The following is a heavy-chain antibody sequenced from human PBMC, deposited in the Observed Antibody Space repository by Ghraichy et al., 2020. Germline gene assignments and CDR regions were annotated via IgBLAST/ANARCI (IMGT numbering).Heavy chain of an antibody. CDR1: GFTFSSYA. D-gene: IGHD4-17*01. J-gene: IGHJ1*01. CDR3: AKDFRYGDPEYFQH. Sequence: LSLPCAASGFTFSSYAMSWVRQAPGKGLEWVSAISGSGGSTYYADSVKGRFTISRDNSKNTLYLQMNSLRAEDTAVYYCAKDFRYGDPEYFQHWGQGTLVTVSS. CDR2: ISGSGGST. V-gene: IGHV3-23*01.